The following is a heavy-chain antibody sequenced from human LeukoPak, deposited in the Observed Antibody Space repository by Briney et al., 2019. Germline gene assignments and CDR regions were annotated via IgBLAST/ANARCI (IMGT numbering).Heavy chain of an antibody. V-gene: IGHV4-59*02. D-gene: IGHD4-17*01. J-gene: IGHJ4*02. CDR3: ARGDDYGDYEGELEFDY. Sequence: SSTLTLINPLTSGADSSNFYRCIRQTIEKKMEWSGYIYYSGSTNYNPSLKSRVTISVDTSKNQFSLRLSSVTAADTAVYYCARGDDYGDYEGELEFDYWGQGTLVTVSS. CDR1: SGADSSNF. CDR2: IYYSGST.